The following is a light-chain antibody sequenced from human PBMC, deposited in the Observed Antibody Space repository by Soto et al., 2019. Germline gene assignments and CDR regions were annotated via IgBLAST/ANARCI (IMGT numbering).Light chain of an antibody. CDR3: QQSYSPPWT. Sequence: SASALSSSIGDRGTITCLASQSISSYLNWYQQKPGKAPKLLSYAASSLQSGVPSRFSGSGSGTDFTLTISSLQPEDFVTYYCQQSYSPPWTFGQGTNVDIK. V-gene: IGKV1-39*01. CDR1: QSISSY. CDR2: AAS. J-gene: IGKJ1*01.